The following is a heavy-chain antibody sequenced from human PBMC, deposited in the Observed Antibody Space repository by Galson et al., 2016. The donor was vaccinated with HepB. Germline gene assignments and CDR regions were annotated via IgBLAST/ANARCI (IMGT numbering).Heavy chain of an antibody. Sequence: LSCAASGFTFDNYAMHWVRQAPGKGLEWVSGISWNSGNIDYADSVKGRFTISRDNAKNSLYLQMNSVRAEDTALYYCAKDTIHRAGGFDYWGQGTLVTVSS. CDR3: AKDTIHRAGGFDY. J-gene: IGHJ4*02. CDR2: ISWNSGNI. CDR1: GFTFDNYA. D-gene: IGHD5-18*01. V-gene: IGHV3-9*01.